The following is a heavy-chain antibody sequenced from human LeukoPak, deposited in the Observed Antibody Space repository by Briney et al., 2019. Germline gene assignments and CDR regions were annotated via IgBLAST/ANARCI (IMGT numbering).Heavy chain of an antibody. CDR3: ARMYSGTYGGIDY. V-gene: IGHV4-4*07. D-gene: IGHD1-26*01. J-gene: IGHJ4*02. CDR1: GGSISSYY. Sequence: SETLSLTCTVSGGSISSYYWSWIRKPAGEGLEWIGRVYSSGSTNYNPSLKSRVTMSVDTPKNQFSLKLTSVTAADTGVYYCARMYSGTYGGIDYWGQGTLVTVPS. CDR2: VYSSGST.